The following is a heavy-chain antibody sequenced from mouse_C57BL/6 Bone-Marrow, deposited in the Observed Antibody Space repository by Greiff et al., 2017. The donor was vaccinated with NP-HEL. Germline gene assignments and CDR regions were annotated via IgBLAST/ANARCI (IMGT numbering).Heavy chain of an antibody. CDR3: ARFYYWYFDV. V-gene: IGHV1-7*01. Sequence: VQRVESGAELAKPGASVKLSCKASGYTFTSYWMHWVKQRPGQGLEWIGYINPSSGYTKYNQKFKDKATLTADKSSSTAYMQLSSLTYEDSAVYYCARFYYWYFDVWGTGTTVTVSS. CDR2: INPSSGYT. J-gene: IGHJ1*03. CDR1: GYTFTSYW.